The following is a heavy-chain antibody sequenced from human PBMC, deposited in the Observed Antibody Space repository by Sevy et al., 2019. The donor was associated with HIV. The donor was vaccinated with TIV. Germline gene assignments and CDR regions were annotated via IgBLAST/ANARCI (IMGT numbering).Heavy chain of an antibody. V-gene: IGHV4-59*01. CDR1: DGSISSYY. CDR2: LYYKGRT. Sequence: SDTLSLTCNVSDGSISSYYWSWIRQPPGKGLEWIGYLYYKGRTNYNPSLRNRVTISVDTSKNQFSLKLNSVTAADTALYYCARHSIAARSWYFDLWGRGTLVTVSS. D-gene: IGHD6-6*01. J-gene: IGHJ2*01. CDR3: ARHSIAARSWYFDL.